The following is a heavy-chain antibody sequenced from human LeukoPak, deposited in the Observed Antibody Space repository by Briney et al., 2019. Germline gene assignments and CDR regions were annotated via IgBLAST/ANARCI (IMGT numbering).Heavy chain of an antibody. CDR3: ARRAGAYSHPYDY. V-gene: IGHV3-53*01. CDR2: IHSDNT. CDR1: GFTVSSNS. D-gene: IGHD4/OR15-4a*01. Sequence: GGSLRLSCTVSGFTVSSNSMSWVRQAPGKGLEWISFIHSDNTHYSDSVKGRFTISRDNSKNTLYLQMNSLRAEDTAVYYCARRAGAYSHPYDYWGQGTLVTVSS. J-gene: IGHJ4*02.